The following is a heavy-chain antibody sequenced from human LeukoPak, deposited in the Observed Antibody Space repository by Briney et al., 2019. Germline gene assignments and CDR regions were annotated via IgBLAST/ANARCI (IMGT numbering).Heavy chain of an antibody. Sequence: PSETLSLTCAVYGASFRNYYWSWIRQTPGKGLEWIGEIDHSGTTNYNPSLKSRGTISLDTSKNQFSLKVTSVTAADTAVYYCARSGTYQYSSTSDYWGQGRMVTVCS. J-gene: IGHJ4*02. D-gene: IGHD6-13*01. CDR3: ARSGTYQYSSTSDY. CDR1: GASFRNYY. CDR2: IDHSGTT. V-gene: IGHV4-34*01.